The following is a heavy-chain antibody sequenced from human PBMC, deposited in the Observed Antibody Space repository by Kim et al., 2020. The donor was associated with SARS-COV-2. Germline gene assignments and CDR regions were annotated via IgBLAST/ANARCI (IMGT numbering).Heavy chain of an antibody. Sequence: GGSLRLSCAASGFSVSISYMSWVRQAPGKGLEWVSVMYSGGLRYYADSVKGRFTISRDNSKNTVYLQMDSLRAEDTAVYYCVREMTGATAGTDWFDPWGQGTQVTVSS. CDR2: MYSGGLR. V-gene: IGHV3-66*01. CDR3: VREMTGATAGTDWFDP. J-gene: IGHJ5*02. CDR1: GFSVSISY. D-gene: IGHD1-1*01.